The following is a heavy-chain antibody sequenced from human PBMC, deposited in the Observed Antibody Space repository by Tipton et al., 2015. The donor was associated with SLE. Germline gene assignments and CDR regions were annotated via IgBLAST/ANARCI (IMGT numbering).Heavy chain of an antibody. CDR2: IYYSGST. J-gene: IGHJ4*02. CDR1: GGSFSGYY. Sequence: LRLSCAVYGGSFSGYYWSWIRQPPGKALEWIGYIYYSGSTYYNPSLKSRVTISVDTSKNQFSLKLSSVTAADTAVYYCARDPFGAYYGDYEGFWGQGTLVTVSS. V-gene: IGHV4-34*09. D-gene: IGHD4-17*01. CDR3: ARDPFGAYYGDYEGF.